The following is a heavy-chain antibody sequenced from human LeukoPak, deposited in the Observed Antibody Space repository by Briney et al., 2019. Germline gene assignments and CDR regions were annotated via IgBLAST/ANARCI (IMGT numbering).Heavy chain of an antibody. Sequence: GGSLRLSCAASGFTVSSNYMSWVRQAPGKELEWVSVIYSGGSTYYAASVNGRFTISRDNSKNTLYLQMNSLRAEDTAVYYCARGVGQLVGSEHWGQGTLVTVSS. D-gene: IGHD6-13*01. CDR3: ARGVGQLVGSEH. CDR2: IYSGGST. CDR1: GFTVSSNY. J-gene: IGHJ1*01. V-gene: IGHV3-66*02.